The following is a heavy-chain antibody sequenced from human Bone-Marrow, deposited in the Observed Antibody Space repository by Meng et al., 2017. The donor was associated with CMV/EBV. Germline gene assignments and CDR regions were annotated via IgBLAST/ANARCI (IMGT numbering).Heavy chain of an antibody. Sequence: ASVKVSCKASGYTFTSYGISWVRQAPGQGLEWMGWISDYNGNTNYAQKLQGRVTMTTDTSTSTAYMELRSLRSDDTAVYYCARDSATPRSYYYYGMDVWGQGTTVTVSS. V-gene: IGHV1-18*01. CDR1: GYTFTSYG. J-gene: IGHJ6*02. CDR3: ARDSATPRSYYYYGMDV. CDR2: ISDYNGNT. D-gene: IGHD2-15*01.